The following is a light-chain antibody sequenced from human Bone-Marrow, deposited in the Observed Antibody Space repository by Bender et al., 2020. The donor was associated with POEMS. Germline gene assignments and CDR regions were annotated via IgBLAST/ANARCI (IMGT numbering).Light chain of an antibody. CDR1: SSDVGGYNY. J-gene: IGLJ2*01. V-gene: IGLV2-14*01. CDR3: SSYTRSSPYVV. Sequence: QSALTQPASVSGSPGQSITISCTGTSSDVGGYNYVSWYQQHPGKAPKLMIYDVTNRPSGVSNRFSGSKSGNTASLTISGLQAEDEADYYCSSYTRSSPYVVFGVGTKLTVL. CDR2: DVT.